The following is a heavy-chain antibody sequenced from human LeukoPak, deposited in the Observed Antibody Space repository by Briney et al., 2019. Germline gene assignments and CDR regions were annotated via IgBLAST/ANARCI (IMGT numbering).Heavy chain of an antibody. CDR1: GFTFSTYS. V-gene: IGHV3-48*04. J-gene: IGHJ4*02. D-gene: IGHD3-10*01. CDR3: ARDPGRVRGVLGFDY. CDR2: ISSSSSPI. Sequence: GGSLRLSSAASGFTFSTYSMNWVRRAPGKGLEWVSYISSSSSPIWYADSVKGRFTISRDNAKNSLFLQMNSLRADDTAVYYCARDPGRVRGVLGFDYWGQGIPVTVSS.